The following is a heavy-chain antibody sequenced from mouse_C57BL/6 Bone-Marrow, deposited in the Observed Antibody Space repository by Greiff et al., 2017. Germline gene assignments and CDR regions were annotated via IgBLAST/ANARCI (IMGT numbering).Heavy chain of an antibody. CDR2: ISSGSSTI. CDR1: GFTFSDYG. V-gene: IGHV5-17*01. CDR3: GKRGSYWYWYV. J-gene: IGHJ1*03. Sequence: EVKVVESGGGLVKPGGSLKLSCAASGFTFSDYGMHWVRQAPEKGLEWVAYISSGSSTIYYADTVKGRFTISRDNAKNTLFLQMTRLRSEDTAKYCCGKRGSYWYWYVWGTGTTVTVSS.